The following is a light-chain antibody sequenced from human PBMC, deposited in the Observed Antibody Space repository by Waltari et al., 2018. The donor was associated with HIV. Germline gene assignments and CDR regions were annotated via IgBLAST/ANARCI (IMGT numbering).Light chain of an antibody. CDR3: QAWDSSTVV. V-gene: IGLV3-1*01. Sequence: SYELTQPPSVSVSPGQTASITCSGHTLADNYACGYLQKPGQSPVLVIYQDSKRPSGIPGRFSGSNSGNTATLTISGTQAMDEADYYCQAWDSSTVVFGGGTKLTVL. CDR2: QDS. CDR1: TLADNY. J-gene: IGLJ2*01.